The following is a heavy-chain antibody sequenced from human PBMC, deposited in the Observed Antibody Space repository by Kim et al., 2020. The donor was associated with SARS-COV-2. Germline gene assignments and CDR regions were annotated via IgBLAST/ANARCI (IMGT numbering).Heavy chain of an antibody. J-gene: IGHJ5*02. D-gene: IGHD3-9*01. CDR1: GYTFTSYG. CDR2: ISAYNGNT. V-gene: IGHV1-18*01. Sequence: ASVKVSCKASGYTFTSYGISWVRQAPGQGLEWMGWISAYNGNTNYAQKLQGRVTMTTDTSTSTAYMELRSLRSDDTAVYYCARGAGDILTGHNWFDPWGQGTLVTVSS. CDR3: ARGAGDILTGHNWFDP.